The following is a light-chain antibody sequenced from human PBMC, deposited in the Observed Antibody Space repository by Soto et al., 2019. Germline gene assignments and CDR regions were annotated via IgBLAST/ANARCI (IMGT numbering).Light chain of an antibody. CDR1: HTVLTN. V-gene: IGKV3-15*01. CDR3: QQRSNWPPIT. J-gene: IGKJ5*01. CDR2: GAS. Sequence: EIVMTQSPATLSVSPGERASLSCRASHTVLTNLAWYQQKPGQAPRLLIYGASTRATGIPARFSGSGSGTDFTLTISSLEPEDFAVYYCQQRSNWPPITFGQGTRLEIK.